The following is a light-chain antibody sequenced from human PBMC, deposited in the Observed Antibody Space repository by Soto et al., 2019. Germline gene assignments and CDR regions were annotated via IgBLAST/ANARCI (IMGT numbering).Light chain of an antibody. CDR1: SSDVGGYNY. V-gene: IGLV2-8*01. J-gene: IGLJ1*01. CDR2: EVS. CDR3: SSYAGSTGV. Sequence: QSVLTQPTSASGSPGQSVTISCTGTSSDVGGYNYVSWYQQHPGKAPKLMIYEVSKRPSGVPDRFSGSKSGNTASLTVSGLQAEDEADYYCSSYAGSTGVFGTGTKLTV.